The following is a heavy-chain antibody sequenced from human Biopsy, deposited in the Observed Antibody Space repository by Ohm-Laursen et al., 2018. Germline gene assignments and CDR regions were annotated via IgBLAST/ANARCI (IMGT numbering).Heavy chain of an antibody. J-gene: IGHJ4*02. CDR3: VRGRSPATY. CDR2: MYYSGST. Sequence: SETLSLTCPVSGGSLNFYYWSWIRQPPGKGLKWIGYMYYSGSTKYSPSLKNRVTVSFDTSRNQFSLKLTSMTPADTAVYYCVRGRSPATYWGQGALVIVSS. D-gene: IGHD3-16*01. V-gene: IGHV4-59*01. CDR1: GGSLNFYY.